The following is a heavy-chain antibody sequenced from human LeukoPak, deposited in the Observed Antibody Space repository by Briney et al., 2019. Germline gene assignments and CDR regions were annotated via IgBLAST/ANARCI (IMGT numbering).Heavy chain of an antibody. CDR2: INPDSGDT. Sequence: ASVKVSCKASGYTFTGYYIHWVRQAPGQGIEWMGWINPDSGDTSYSQNFQGRVTMTRDTSISTAYMARSRLRFDDTAVYYCARGPTPYCSGGGCSQGDYWGQGTLVTVSS. J-gene: IGHJ4*02. D-gene: IGHD2-15*01. CDR1: GYTFTGYY. CDR3: ARGPTPYCSGGGCSQGDY. V-gene: IGHV1-2*02.